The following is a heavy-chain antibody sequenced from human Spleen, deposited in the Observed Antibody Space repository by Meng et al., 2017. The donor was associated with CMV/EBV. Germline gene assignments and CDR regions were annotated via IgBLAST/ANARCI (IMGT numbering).Heavy chain of an antibody. J-gene: IGHJ4*02. V-gene: IGHV1-69*05. CDR2: IIPIFGTA. D-gene: IGHD2-2*01. CDR3: AREYCSSTSCYLVGPTD. CDR1: GTFSSYA. Sequence: GTFSSYAISWVRQAPGQGLEWMGGIIPIFGTANYAQKFQGRVTITTDESTSTAYMELSSLRSEDTAVYYCAREYCSSTSCYLVGPTDWGQGTLVTVSS.